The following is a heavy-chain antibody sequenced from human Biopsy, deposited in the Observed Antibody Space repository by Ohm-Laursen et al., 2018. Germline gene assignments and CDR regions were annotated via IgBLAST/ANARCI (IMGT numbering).Heavy chain of an antibody. Sequence: SDTLSLTCTVSGGSISNNNYYWGWIRQPPGKGLEWIGSIFYRGSTHYNPSLKSRLTISVDTSKNQFSLKLSSVTAADTAVYYCARMDCSGGSCHYYSYGMDVWGQGTTVTVS. V-gene: IGHV4-39*07. CDR2: IFYRGST. CDR1: GGSISNNNYY. J-gene: IGHJ6*02. D-gene: IGHD2-15*01. CDR3: ARMDCSGGSCHYYSYGMDV.